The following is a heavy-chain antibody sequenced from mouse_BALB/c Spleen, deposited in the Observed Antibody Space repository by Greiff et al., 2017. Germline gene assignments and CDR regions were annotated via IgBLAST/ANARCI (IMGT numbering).Heavy chain of an antibody. CDR1: GFNIKDTY. D-gene: IGHD1-1*01. CDR3: ARRYGSTYFDY. J-gene: IGHJ2*01. CDR2: FDPANGNT. V-gene: IGHV14-3*02. Sequence: EVQLQQSGAELVKPGASVKLSCTASGFNIKDTYMHWVKQRPEQGLEWIGRFDPANGNTKYDPKFQGKATITADTSSNTAYLQLSSLTSEDTAVYYCARRYGSTYFDYWGQGTTLTVSS.